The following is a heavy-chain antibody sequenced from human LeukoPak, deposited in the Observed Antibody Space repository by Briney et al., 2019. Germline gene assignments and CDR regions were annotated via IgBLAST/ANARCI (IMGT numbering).Heavy chain of an antibody. CDR1: GFTFSSYG. CDR2: ISYDGSNK. J-gene: IGHJ4*02. V-gene: IGHV3-30*18. D-gene: IGHD3-10*01. CDR3: AKDQGDRGVMNY. Sequence: GGSLRLSCAASGFTFSSYGMHWVRQAPGKGLEWVAVISYDGSNKYYADSVKGRFTISRDNSKNTLYLQMNSLRAEDTAVYCCAKDQGDRGVMNYWGQGTLVTVSS.